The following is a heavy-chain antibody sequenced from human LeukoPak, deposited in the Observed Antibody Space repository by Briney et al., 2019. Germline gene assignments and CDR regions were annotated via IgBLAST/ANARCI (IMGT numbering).Heavy chain of an antibody. CDR2: IYYSGST. CDR3: AREMYYDSQYYYYGMDV. Sequence: SETLSLTCTVSGGSISSYYWSWIRQPPGKGLEWIGHIYYSGSTNYNPSLKSRVTISVDTSKNQFSLKLSSVTAADTAVYYCAREMYYDSQYYYYGMDVWGQGTTVTVSS. CDR1: GGSISSYY. J-gene: IGHJ6*02. D-gene: IGHD3-22*01. V-gene: IGHV4-59*12.